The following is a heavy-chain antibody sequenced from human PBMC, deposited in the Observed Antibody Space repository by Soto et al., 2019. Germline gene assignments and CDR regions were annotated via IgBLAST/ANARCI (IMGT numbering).Heavy chain of an antibody. J-gene: IGHJ3*02. CDR3: ARDQGIAVAGRTGAAFDI. D-gene: IGHD6-19*01. CDR1: GGTFSSYA. CDR2: IIPIFGTA. V-gene: IGHV1-69*01. Sequence: VQLVQSGAEVKKPGSSVKVSWKASGGTFSSYAISWVRQAPGQGLEWMGGIIPIFGTANYAQKFQGRVTIIADQSTSTAYMELSSLRSEDTAVYYCARDQGIAVAGRTGAAFDIWGQGTMVTVSS.